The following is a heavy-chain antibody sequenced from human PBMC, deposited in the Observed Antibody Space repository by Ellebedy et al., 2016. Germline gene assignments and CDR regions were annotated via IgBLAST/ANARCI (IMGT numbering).Heavy chain of an antibody. CDR3: ARDWNYGMDV. V-gene: IGHV3-30-3*01. Sequence: GGSLRLSXAASGFTFSSYAMDWVRQAPGKGLEWVAVISYDGSNKYYADSVKGRFTISRDNSKNTLYLQMNSLRAEDTAVYYCARDWNYGMDVWGQGTTVTVSS. J-gene: IGHJ6*02. CDR1: GFTFSSYA. D-gene: IGHD3-3*01. CDR2: ISYDGSNK.